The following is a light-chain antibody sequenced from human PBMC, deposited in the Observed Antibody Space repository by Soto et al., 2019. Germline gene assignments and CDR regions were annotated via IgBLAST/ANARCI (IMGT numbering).Light chain of an antibody. J-gene: IGLJ1*01. CDR1: SSDVGVYKY. V-gene: IGLV2-11*01. Sequence: SALIQPRSVSGSPGQSVTISCTGTSSDVGVYKYVSWYRQHPGKAPKLMIYDVITRPSGVPDRFSGSKSGNTASLTISGRQAEDEADYYCCSYAGDYTFVFGTGTKLTVL. CDR2: DVI. CDR3: CSYAGDYTFV.